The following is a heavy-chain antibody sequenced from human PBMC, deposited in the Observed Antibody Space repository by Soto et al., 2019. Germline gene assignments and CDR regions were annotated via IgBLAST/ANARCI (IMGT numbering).Heavy chain of an antibody. CDR2: ISDYNGNT. V-gene: IGHV1-18*04. J-gene: IGHJ6*02. Sequence: GASVKVSCKASGYPFTSDGISWGRQAPGQGLEWMGWISDYNGNTNYDQKLQGRVTMTTDTSTSTAYMEQRSLSSDDTAVYYCARDIAAERVLYYYSGMDVWGPGTTVTVSS. D-gene: IGHD6-13*01. CDR1: GYPFTSDG. CDR3: ARDIAAERVLYYYSGMDV.